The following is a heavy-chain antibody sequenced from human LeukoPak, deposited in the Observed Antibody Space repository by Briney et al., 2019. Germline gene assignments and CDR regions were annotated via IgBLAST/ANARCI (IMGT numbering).Heavy chain of an antibody. V-gene: IGHV4-34*01. CDR3: ARAHMITSYYYYYYMDV. Sequence: SETLSLTCAVYGGSFSDYWWTWIRQSPGKGLEWIGEVNHSGRTNYNPSLKSRVSISVDTSKNQFSLKLSSVTAADTAVYYCARAHMITSYYYYYYMDVWGKGTTVTVSS. CDR1: GGSFSDYW. J-gene: IGHJ6*03. D-gene: IGHD3-16*01. CDR2: VNHSGRT.